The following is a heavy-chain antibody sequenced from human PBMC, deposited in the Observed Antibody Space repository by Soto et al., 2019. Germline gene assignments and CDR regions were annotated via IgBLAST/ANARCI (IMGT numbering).Heavy chain of an antibody. V-gene: IGHV1-8*01. CDR1: GYTFTSYD. CDR2: MNPNNGNT. Sequence: QVQLVQSGAEVKKPGASVKVSCKASGYTFTSYDINWVRQATGQGLEWMGRMNPNNGNTAYAQKFQGRVTMTRTTSITTAYMELSSLRSEDTAVYYCTRGADNWSDGYVFDPWGQGTLVTVSS. CDR3: TRGADNWSDGYVFDP. D-gene: IGHD1-1*01. J-gene: IGHJ5*02.